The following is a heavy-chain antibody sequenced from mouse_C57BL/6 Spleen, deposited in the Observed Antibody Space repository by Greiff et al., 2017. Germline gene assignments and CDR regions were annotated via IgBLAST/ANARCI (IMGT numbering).Heavy chain of an antibody. CDR3: ARGSQYAMDY. Sequence: VMLVESGPKLMKPGASVKISCKASGYAFSSSWMNWVKQRPGKGLEWIGRIYPGDGDTNYNGKFKGKATLTADKSSSTAYMQLSSLTSEDSAVYCCARGSQYAMDYWGQGTSVTAAS. V-gene: IGHV1-82*01. CDR2: IYPGDGDT. J-gene: IGHJ4*01. CDR1: GYAFSSSW.